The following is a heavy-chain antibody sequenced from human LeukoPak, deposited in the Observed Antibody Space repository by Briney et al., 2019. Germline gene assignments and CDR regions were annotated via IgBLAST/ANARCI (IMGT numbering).Heavy chain of an antibody. D-gene: IGHD2-2*01. CDR3: ARVPARFNWFDP. Sequence: ASVKVSCKASGYTFTNYGISWVRQAPGQGLEWMGWINPNSGGTNYAQKFQGRVTMTRDTSIRTAYMELSRLRSDDTAVYYCARVPARFNWFDPWGQGTLVTVSS. V-gene: IGHV1-2*02. J-gene: IGHJ5*02. CDR1: GYTFTNYG. CDR2: INPNSGGT.